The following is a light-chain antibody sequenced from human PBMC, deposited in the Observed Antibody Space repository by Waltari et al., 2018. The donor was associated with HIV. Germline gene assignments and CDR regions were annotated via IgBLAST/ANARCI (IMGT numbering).Light chain of an antibody. CDR1: QIVSNN. CDR3: QHYNTSPPLP. J-gene: IGKJ5*01. V-gene: IGKV3-15*01. CDR2: YAS. Sequence: EIVMTQAPAIPPVSPGERATLCCRARQIVSNNLAWYQKKPGQARRLLFFYASASAACIPARFCGSRSGTDFTLIITSPLSEGCAVSYCQHYNTSPPLPFGQGTRLEI.